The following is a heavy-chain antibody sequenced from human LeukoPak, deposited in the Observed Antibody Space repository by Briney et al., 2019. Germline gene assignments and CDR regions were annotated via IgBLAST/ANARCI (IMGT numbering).Heavy chain of an antibody. CDR2: INSDGSST. D-gene: IGHD1-26*01. Sequence: GGSLRLSCAASGFTFSSYWMHWVRQAPGKGLVWVSRINSDGSSTSYADSVKGRFTISRDNAKDTLYLQMNSLGAEDTAVYYCARVGGSYSIDHRGQGTLVTVSS. V-gene: IGHV3-74*01. J-gene: IGHJ4*02. CDR1: GFTFSSYW. CDR3: ARVGGSYSIDH.